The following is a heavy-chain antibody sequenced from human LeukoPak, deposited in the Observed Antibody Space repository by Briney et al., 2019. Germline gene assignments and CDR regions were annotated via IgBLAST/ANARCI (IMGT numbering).Heavy chain of an antibody. CDR1: GYTFTGYY. D-gene: IGHD1-14*01. CDR2: INPNSGGT. Sequence: ASVKVSCKASGYTFTGYYMHWVRQAPGQGLEWMGWINPNSGGTNYAQKFQGRVTMTRDTSISTAYTELSRLRSDDTAVYYCARVGSLTGQWQGYMDVWGKGTTVTISS. J-gene: IGHJ6*03. CDR3: ARVGSLTGQWQGYMDV. V-gene: IGHV1-2*02.